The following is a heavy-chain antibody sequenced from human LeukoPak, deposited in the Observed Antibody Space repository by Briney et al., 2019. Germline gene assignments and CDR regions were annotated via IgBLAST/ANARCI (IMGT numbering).Heavy chain of an antibody. D-gene: IGHD5-18*01. CDR3: TRDLKGARETMVTGFSWYFDL. Sequence: SPTLSLTCAISGDSVSTTGAAWNWIRQSPSRGLEWLGRTYYISKWYNDYAISVKSRMSINADTSKNQFSLQLNSVTPEDTAVYYCTRDLKGARETMVTGFSWYFDLWGRGTLVTVSS. CDR2: TYYISKWYN. V-gene: IGHV6-1*01. CDR1: GDSVSTTGAA. J-gene: IGHJ2*01.